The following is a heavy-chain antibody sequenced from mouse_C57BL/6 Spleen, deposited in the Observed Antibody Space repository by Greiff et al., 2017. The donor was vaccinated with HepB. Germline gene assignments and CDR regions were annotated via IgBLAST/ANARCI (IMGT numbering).Heavy chain of an antibody. J-gene: IGHJ2*01. V-gene: IGHV1-55*01. CDR1: GYTFTSYW. CDR3: ARGTVLRSYFDY. CDR2: IYPGSGST. Sequence: QVQLQQPGAELVKPGASVKMSCKASGYTFTSYWITWVKQRPGQGLEWIGDIYPGSGSTNYNEKFKSKATLTVDTSSSTAYMQLISLKSEDSAVYYCARGTVLRSYFDYWGQGTTLTVSS. D-gene: IGHD1-1*01.